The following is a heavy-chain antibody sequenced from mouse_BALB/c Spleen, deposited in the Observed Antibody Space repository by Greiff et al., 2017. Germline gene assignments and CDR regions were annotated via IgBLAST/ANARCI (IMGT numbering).Heavy chain of an antibody. V-gene: IGHV14-3*02. D-gene: IGHD2-14*01. Sequence: EVQLVESGAELVKPGASVKLSCTASGFNIKDTYMHWVKQRPEQGLEWIGRIDPANGNTKYDPKFQGKATITADTSSNTAYLQLSSLTSEDTAVYYCARDYYRYDVDYYAMDYWGQGTSVTVSS. CDR2: IDPANGNT. J-gene: IGHJ4*01. CDR3: ARDYYRYDVDYYAMDY. CDR1: GFNIKDTY.